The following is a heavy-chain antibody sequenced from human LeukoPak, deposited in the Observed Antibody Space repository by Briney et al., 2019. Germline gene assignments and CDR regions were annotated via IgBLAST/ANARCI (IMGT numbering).Heavy chain of an antibody. CDR3: ARDSGYYGMDV. CDR1: GGSISSYY. CDR2: IYYSGST. Sequence: SETLSLTCTVSGGSISSYYWSWIRQPPGKGLEWIGYIYYSGSTNYNPSLKGRVTISVDTSKNQFSLKLSSVTAADTAVYYCARDSGYYGMDVWGQGTTVTVSS. J-gene: IGHJ6*02. V-gene: IGHV4-59*01.